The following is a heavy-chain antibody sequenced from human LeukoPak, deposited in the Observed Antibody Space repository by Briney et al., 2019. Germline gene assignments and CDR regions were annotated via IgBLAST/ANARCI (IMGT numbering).Heavy chain of an antibody. CDR1: GGSISSYY. V-gene: IGHV4-4*09. CDR3: ARQGYDIVVVPAAYYYYYMDV. Sequence: PSETPSLTCTVSGGSISSYYWSWIRQPPGKGLERIGYIYTSGSTNYNPSLKSRVTISVDTSKNQFSLKLSSVTAADTAVYYCARQGYDIVVVPAAYYYYYMDVWGKGTTVTVSS. D-gene: IGHD2-2*01. J-gene: IGHJ6*03. CDR2: IYTSGST.